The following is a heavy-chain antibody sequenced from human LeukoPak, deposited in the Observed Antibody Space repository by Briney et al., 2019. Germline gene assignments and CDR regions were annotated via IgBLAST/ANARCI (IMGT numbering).Heavy chain of an antibody. Sequence: SETLSLTCTVSGGSISSSSYYWGWIRQPPGKGLEWIGSIYYSGSTYYNPSLKSRVTISVDTSKNQFSLKLSSVTAADTAVYYCARSGYDSDWFDPWGQGTLVTVSS. J-gene: IGHJ5*02. CDR2: IYYSGST. CDR1: GGSISSSSYY. D-gene: IGHD5-12*01. CDR3: ARSGYDSDWFDP. V-gene: IGHV4-39*07.